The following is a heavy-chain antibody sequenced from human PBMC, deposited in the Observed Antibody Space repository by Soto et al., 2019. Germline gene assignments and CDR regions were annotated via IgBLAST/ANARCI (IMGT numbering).Heavy chain of an antibody. CDR1: GFTFSSYG. Sequence: PGGSLRLSCAASGFTFSSYGMHWVRQAPGKGLEWVAIIYYDGSNKYYADSVKGRFTISRDNSKNTVLLQMNSLRAEDTAVYYCARGANGAAAGLDWGQGTLVTVSS. CDR2: IYYDGSNK. D-gene: IGHD6-13*01. V-gene: IGHV3-33*01. J-gene: IGHJ4*02. CDR3: ARGANGAAAGLD.